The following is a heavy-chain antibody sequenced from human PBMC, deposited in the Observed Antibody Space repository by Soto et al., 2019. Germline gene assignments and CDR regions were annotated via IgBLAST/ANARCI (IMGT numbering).Heavy chain of an antibody. CDR1: GFTFSSYA. CDR3: AKDLILLYSSSDFDY. J-gene: IGHJ4*02. V-gene: IGHV3-23*01. Sequence: EVQLLESGGGLVQPGGSLRLSCAASGFTFSSYAMSWVRQAPGKGLEWVSAISGSGGSTYYADSVKGRFTISRDNSKNTLYLQMNSLRAEDTTVYYCAKDLILLYSSSDFDYWGQGTLVTVSS. D-gene: IGHD6-6*01. CDR2: ISGSGGST.